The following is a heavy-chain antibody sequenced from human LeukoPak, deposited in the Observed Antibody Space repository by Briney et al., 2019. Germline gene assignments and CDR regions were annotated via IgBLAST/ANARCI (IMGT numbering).Heavy chain of an antibody. CDR1: GGSFSGYY. V-gene: IGHV4-4*07. D-gene: IGHD3-9*01. J-gene: IGHJ6*03. Sequence: SETLSLTCAVYGGSFSGYYWSWIRQPAGKGLEWIGRIYTSGSSNYNPSLKSRVTISVDTSKNQFSLKLSSVTAADTAVYYCARDTVLRYFDWLPYPHYYYYMDVWGKGTAVTISS. CDR2: IYTSGSS. CDR3: ARDTVLRYFDWLPYPHYYYYMDV.